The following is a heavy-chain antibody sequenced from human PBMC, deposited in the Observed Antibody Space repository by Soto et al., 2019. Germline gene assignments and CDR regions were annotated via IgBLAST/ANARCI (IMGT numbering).Heavy chain of an antibody. Sequence: EVQLVESGGDLVEPGGSLRLSCAASGFTFSNVWMTWVRQAPGKGLEFIGRIKSKTDGGTADYAAPVKGRFTISRDDSKNTLYLELNSLKTEDTAVYYCTTTLRWVFDFDYWGQGTLVTVSS. V-gene: IGHV3-15*01. CDR3: TTTLRWVFDFDY. CDR1: GFTFSNVW. D-gene: IGHD4-17*01. J-gene: IGHJ4*02. CDR2: IKSKTDGGTA.